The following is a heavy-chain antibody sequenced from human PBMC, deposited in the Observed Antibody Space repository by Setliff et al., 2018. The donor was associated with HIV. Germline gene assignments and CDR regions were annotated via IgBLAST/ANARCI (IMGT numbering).Heavy chain of an antibody. D-gene: IGHD1-26*01. CDR1: GDSINSYY. CDR2: IYISGTT. Sequence: SETLSLTCTVSGDSINSYYWSWIRQAPGKGLEWLGYIYISGTTNYNPSLKGRVTMFLDTSKNQFSLKLTSVTAADTAVYYCARRSIVGSTRGYYYYALDVWGQGTTVTVSS. V-gene: IGHV4-4*08. J-gene: IGHJ6*02. CDR3: ARRSIVGSTRGYYYYALDV.